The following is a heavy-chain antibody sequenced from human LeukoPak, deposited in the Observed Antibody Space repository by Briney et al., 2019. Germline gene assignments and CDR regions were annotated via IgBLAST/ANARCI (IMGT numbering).Heavy chain of an antibody. CDR1: GFTFSSYE. D-gene: IGHD5-18*01. CDR2: ISSGGSTI. CDR3: ARDRRYSYGLGGDY. V-gene: IGHV3-48*03. Sequence: PGESLRLSCAASGFTFSSYEMSWVRQAPGKGLEWVSYISSGGSTIYYADSVKGRFTISRDNAKNSLYLQMNSLRAEDTAVYYCARDRRYSYGLGGDYWGQGTLVTVSS. J-gene: IGHJ4*02.